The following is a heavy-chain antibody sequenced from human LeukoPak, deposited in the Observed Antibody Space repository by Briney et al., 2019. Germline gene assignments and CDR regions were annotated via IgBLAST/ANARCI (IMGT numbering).Heavy chain of an antibody. CDR1: GYIFTSYY. Sequence: ASVMVSCKASGYIFTSYYIHWVRQAPGQGLEWMGIINPSGGSTSYAQKLQGRVTMTRDTSTNTVYMELSSLRSEDMAVYYCARGSSNWDYWGQGTLVTVSS. J-gene: IGHJ4*02. CDR3: ARGSSNWDY. D-gene: IGHD6-13*01. V-gene: IGHV1-46*01. CDR2: INPSGGST.